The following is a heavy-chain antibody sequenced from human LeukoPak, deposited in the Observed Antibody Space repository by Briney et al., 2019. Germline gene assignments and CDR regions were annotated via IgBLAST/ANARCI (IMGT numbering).Heavy chain of an antibody. Sequence: GGSLRLSCAASGITVSSNYMSWVRQAPGKGLEWVSVIYSGGSTYYADSVKGRFTISRDNSKNTLYLQMNSLRAEDTAVYYCATPTGYCSGGSCLQFDYWGQGTLVTVSS. CDR1: GITVSSNY. D-gene: IGHD2-15*01. V-gene: IGHV3-53*01. CDR2: IYSGGST. CDR3: ATPTGYCSGGSCLQFDY. J-gene: IGHJ4*02.